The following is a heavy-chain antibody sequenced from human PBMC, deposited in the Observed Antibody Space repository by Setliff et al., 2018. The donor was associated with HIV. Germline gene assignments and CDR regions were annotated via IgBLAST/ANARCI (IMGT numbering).Heavy chain of an antibody. J-gene: IGHJ6*03. Sequence: GGSLRLSCAASGLTFSSYTMNWVRQAPGKGLEWVSSISSSSSYIYYADSVKGRFTITRDNAKNSLYLQMNSLRAEDTAVYYCARDRAESYYYYYYYMDVWGKGTTVTVSS. V-gene: IGHV3-21*01. D-gene: IGHD3-10*01. CDR2: ISSSSSYI. CDR1: GLTFSSYT. CDR3: ARDRAESYYYYYYYMDV.